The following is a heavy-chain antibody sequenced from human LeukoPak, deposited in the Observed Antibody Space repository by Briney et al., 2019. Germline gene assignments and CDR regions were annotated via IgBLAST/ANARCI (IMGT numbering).Heavy chain of an antibody. D-gene: IGHD2-2*01. Sequence: SETLSLTCTVSGGSISSYYWSWIRQPPGKGLEWIGYIYYSGSTNYNPSLKSRVTISVDTSKNQFSLKLSSVTAADTAVYYCARVSGFVVVPAAISGWFDPWGQGILVTVSS. CDR3: ARVSGFVVVPAAISGWFDP. CDR1: GGSISSYY. V-gene: IGHV4-59*01. J-gene: IGHJ5*02. CDR2: IYYSGST.